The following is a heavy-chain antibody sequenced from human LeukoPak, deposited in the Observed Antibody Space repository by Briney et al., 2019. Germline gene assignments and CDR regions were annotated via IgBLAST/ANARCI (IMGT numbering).Heavy chain of an antibody. Sequence: PSETLSLTCTVSGGSISSYYWSWIRQPPGKGLEWIGYIYYSGSTNYNPSLKSRVTISVDTSKNQFSLKLSSVTAADTAVYYCARVSDYGYYYYYYMDVWGKGTTVTISS. CDR3: ARVSDYGYYYYYYMDV. J-gene: IGHJ6*03. D-gene: IGHD4-17*01. V-gene: IGHV4-59*01. CDR1: GGSISSYY. CDR2: IYYSGST.